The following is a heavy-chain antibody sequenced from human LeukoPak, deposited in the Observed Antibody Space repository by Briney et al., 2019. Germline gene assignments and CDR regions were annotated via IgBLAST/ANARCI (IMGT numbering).Heavy chain of an antibody. CDR3: ARAYFSGTVDY. V-gene: IGHV3-23*01. CDR2: ISDSGYST. D-gene: IGHD1-26*01. CDR1: GFTFNSYT. Sequence: GGSLRLSCAASGFTFNSYTMSWVRQAPGKGLEWVSAISDSGYSTYYADSVKGRFTISRDRSKNTVYLQMNSLRAEDTAVYYCARAYFSGTVDYWGQGTLVTVSS. J-gene: IGHJ4*02.